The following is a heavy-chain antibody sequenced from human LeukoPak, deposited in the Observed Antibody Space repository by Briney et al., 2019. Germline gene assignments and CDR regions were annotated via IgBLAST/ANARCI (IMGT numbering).Heavy chain of an antibody. Sequence: SETLSLTCGVSGGSFTNHFWTWIRQAPGQGLEWIGDINHNRVTNYNPSLKSRVTISADTSNSLSLRSVTAADTAVYFCAWHYVWGRFDSWGQGTLVTVSS. V-gene: IGHV4-34*01. J-gene: IGHJ4*02. D-gene: IGHD3-16*01. CDR1: GGSFTNHF. CDR2: INHNRVT. CDR3: AWHYVWGRFDS.